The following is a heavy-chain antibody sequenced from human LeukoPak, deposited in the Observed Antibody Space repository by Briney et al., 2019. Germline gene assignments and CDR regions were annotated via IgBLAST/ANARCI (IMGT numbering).Heavy chain of an antibody. D-gene: IGHD3-22*01. V-gene: IGHV4-4*09. J-gene: IGHJ5*02. CDR1: GSSISSYY. Sequence: SETLSLTCTVSGSSISSYYWSWIRQPPGKGLEWIGYIYTSGSTNYNPSLKSRVTISVDTSKNQFSLKLSSVTAADTAVYYCARIVVSPGTFDPWGQGTLVTVSS. CDR3: ARIVVSPGTFDP. CDR2: IYTSGST.